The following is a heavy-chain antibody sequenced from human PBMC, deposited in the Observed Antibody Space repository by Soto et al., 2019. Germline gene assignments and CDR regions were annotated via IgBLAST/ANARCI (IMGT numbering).Heavy chain of an antibody. CDR3: AKDPYYYDTSEMDV. V-gene: IGHV3-23*01. CDR1: GFTFSSYA. D-gene: IGHD3-22*01. J-gene: IGHJ6*02. CDR2: IGGSGSST. Sequence: GSLRLSCAASGFTFSSYAMSWVRQAPGKGLEWVSAIGGSGSSTYYADSVKGRFTISRDNSKNTLFLQMNSLRAEDTAVYYCAKDPYYYDTSEMDVWGQGTTVTVSS.